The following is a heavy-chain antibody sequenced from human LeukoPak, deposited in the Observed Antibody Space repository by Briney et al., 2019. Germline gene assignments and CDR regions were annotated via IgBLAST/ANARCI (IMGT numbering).Heavy chain of an antibody. J-gene: IGHJ6*03. Sequence: GGSLRLSCAASGFTFSSYWMSWVRQAPGKGLEWVDNIKQDGSEKYYVDSVKGRFTISRDNAKNSLYLQMNSLRAEDTAVYYCAREGERYYYYYYMDVWGKGTTVTVSS. CDR2: IKQDGSEK. V-gene: IGHV3-7*01. D-gene: IGHD3-10*01. CDR3: AREGERYYYYYYMDV. CDR1: GFTFSSYW.